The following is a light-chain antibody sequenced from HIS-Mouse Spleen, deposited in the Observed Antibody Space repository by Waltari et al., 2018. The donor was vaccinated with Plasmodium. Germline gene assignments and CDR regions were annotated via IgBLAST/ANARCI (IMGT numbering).Light chain of an antibody. V-gene: IGKV3-15*01. Sequence: EIVITQSPATLPLSPGERATLSCRASQSVSSNLAWYQQKPGQAPRLLIYGASTRATGIPARFSGSGSGTEFTLTISSLQSEDFAVYYCQQYNNWSFTFGPGTKVDIK. CDR1: QSVSSN. CDR2: GAS. J-gene: IGKJ3*01. CDR3: QQYNNWSFT.